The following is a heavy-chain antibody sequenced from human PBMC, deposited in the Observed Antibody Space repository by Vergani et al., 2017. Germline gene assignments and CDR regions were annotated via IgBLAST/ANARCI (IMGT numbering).Heavy chain of an antibody. J-gene: IGHJ4*02. CDR3: ARLAKVLRYFDWLANYFDY. D-gene: IGHD3-9*01. CDR2: IYYSGST. CDR1: GGSISSYY. V-gene: IGHV4-59*01. Sequence: QVQLQESGPGLVKPSETLSLTCTVSGGSISSYYWSWIRQPPGKGLEWIGYIYYSGSTNYNPSLKSRVTISVDTSKNQFSLKLSSVTAADTAVYYCARLAKVLRYFDWLANYFDYWGQGTLVTVSS.